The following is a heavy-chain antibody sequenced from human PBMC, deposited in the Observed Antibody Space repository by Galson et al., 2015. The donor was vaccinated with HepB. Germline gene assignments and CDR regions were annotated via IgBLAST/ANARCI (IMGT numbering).Heavy chain of an antibody. J-gene: IGHJ6*03. CDR3: ARGVAISDYYFMDV. D-gene: IGHD2-15*01. CDR2: ISTYNGNT. Sequence: SVKVSCKASGYTFSAYGITWVRQAPGQGLEWMGWISTYNGNTTYAQKLQGRVTMTTDTSTSTAYMELENLKSDDTAVYYCARGVAISDYYFMDVWGEGTTVTVSS. V-gene: IGHV1-18*01. CDR1: GYTFSAYG.